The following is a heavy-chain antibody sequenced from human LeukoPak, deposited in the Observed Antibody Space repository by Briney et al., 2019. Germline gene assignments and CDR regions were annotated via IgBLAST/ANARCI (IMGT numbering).Heavy chain of an antibody. D-gene: IGHD3-10*01. CDR3: AKDGEQWFGELSDQIWFDP. Sequence: WGSLRLSCAASGFNFRSYAMSWVRQAPGKGLEWVAAISGSGGCSYYADSVKGRFTLSRDNSQNTPYLPMNTHRTSDKAVDYCAKDGEQWFGELSDQIWFDPWGQGTLVTVSS. V-gene: IGHV3-23*01. CDR2: ISGSGGCS. J-gene: IGHJ5*02. CDR1: GFNFRSYA.